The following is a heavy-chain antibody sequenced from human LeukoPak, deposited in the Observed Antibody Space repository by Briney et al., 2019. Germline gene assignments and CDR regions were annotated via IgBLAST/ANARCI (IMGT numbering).Heavy chain of an antibody. Sequence: PGGSLRLSCAASGSTFINYSVNWVRQAPGKGPEWVSYISRSGSTIYYADSVKGRFTISRDNAKNSLYLQMNSLRAEDTAVYYCARGKALLWFGDSLYGMDVWGQGTTVTVSS. CDR2: ISRSGSTI. D-gene: IGHD3-10*01. J-gene: IGHJ6*02. V-gene: IGHV3-48*04. CDR1: GSTFINYS. CDR3: ARGKALLWFGDSLYGMDV.